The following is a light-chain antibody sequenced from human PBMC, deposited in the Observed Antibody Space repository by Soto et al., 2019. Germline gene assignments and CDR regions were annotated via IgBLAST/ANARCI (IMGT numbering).Light chain of an antibody. CDR2: SNN. J-gene: IGLJ2*01. Sequence: QSVLTQLPSASGTPGQRVTISCSGSSSNIGSNVVNWYQQLPGTAPKLLIYSNNQRPSGVPDRFSGSKSGTSASLAISGLQSEDETDYYCASWDDSLSAVLFGGGTKVTVL. CDR1: SSNIGSNV. CDR3: ASWDDSLSAVL. V-gene: IGLV1-44*01.